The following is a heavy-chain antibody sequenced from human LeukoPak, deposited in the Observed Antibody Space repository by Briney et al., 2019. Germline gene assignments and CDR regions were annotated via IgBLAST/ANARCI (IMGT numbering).Heavy chain of an antibody. D-gene: IGHD3-10*01. V-gene: IGHV1-46*01. CDR2: INPSGGST. CDR3: ARVIRLGRAGGFDS. CDR1: GYTFTSHY. J-gene: IGHJ4*02. Sequence: ASVTVSCKASGYTFTSHYMHWVRQAPGQGLEWMGVINPSGGSTSYAQKFQGRVTMTRDTSTSTVYMELSSLRSEDTAVYYCARVIRLGRAGGFDSWGQGTLVTVSS.